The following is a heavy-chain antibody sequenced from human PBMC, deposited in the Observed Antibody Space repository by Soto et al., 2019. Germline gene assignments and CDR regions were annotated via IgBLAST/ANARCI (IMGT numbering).Heavy chain of an antibody. CDR3: ARDLSGSYPDYSYYGMDV. Sequence: ASVKVSCKPSGFTFTDYYLHWVRRAPGQGLEWIGWINPNTGGTKYAQKFQGRVTMTRDTSISTAYMEVSRLRSDDTAVFYCARDLSGSYPDYSYYGMDVWGQGTTVTVSS. V-gene: IGHV1-2*02. CDR2: INPNTGGT. CDR1: GFTFTDYY. J-gene: IGHJ6*02. D-gene: IGHD1-26*01.